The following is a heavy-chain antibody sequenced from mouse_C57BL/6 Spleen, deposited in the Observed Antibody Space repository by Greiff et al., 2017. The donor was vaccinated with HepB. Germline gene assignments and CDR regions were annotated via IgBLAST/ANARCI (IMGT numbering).Heavy chain of an antibody. CDR1: GFTFSDYY. J-gene: IGHJ1*03. D-gene: IGHD1-1*01. CDR2: INYDGSST. V-gene: IGHV5-16*01. CDR3: AREDYYGSPDWYFDV. Sequence: EVKLVESEGGLVQPGSSMKLSCTASGFTFSDYYMAWVRQVPEKGLEWVANINYDGSSTYYLDSLKSRFIISRDNAKNILYLQMSSLKSEDTATYYCAREDYYGSPDWYFDVWGTGTTVTVSS.